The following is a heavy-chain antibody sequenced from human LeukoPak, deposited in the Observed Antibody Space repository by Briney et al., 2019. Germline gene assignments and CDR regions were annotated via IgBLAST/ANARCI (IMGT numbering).Heavy chain of an antibody. CDR3: AKDSVGFDI. J-gene: IGHJ3*02. CDR2: ISYDGSNK. V-gene: IGHV3-30*18. Sequence: GGPLRLSCAASGFTFSSYGMHWVRQAPGKGLEWVAVISYDGSNKYYADSVKGRFTISRDNSKNTLYLQMNSLRAEDTAVYYCAKDSVGFDIWGQGTMVTVSS. D-gene: IGHD5/OR15-5a*01. CDR1: GFTFSSYG.